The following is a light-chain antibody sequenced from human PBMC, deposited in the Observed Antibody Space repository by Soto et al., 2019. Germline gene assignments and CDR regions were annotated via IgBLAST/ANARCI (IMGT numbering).Light chain of an antibody. CDR1: TSNIGSNT. J-gene: IGLJ7*01. CDR3: TAWDDSLTGPV. CDR2: ANN. V-gene: IGLV1-44*01. Sequence: QPVLTQPPSASGTPGQRVTISCSGSTSNIGSNTVHWYQQLPETAPKLLIFANNQRPSGVPDRFSGSKSGTSASLAISGLQSDDEADYYCTAWDDSLTGPVFGGGTQLTVL.